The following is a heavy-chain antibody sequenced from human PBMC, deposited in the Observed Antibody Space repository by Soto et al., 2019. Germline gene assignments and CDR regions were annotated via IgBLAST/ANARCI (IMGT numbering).Heavy chain of an antibody. CDR3: ARGWWNYETRGDAEAYS. Sequence: QVQLVQSGAEVKKPGASVKVSCKTSVYIFTSYGISWVRQAPGQGLEWMGWISPHHLFTEYAQNFQGRVTLTTDRSTNTAYMELRSLTSDATAVYFCARGWWNYETRGDAEAYSWGQGTLVTVS. J-gene: IGHJ4*02. V-gene: IGHV1-18*04. D-gene: IGHD3-22*01. CDR1: VYIFTSYG. CDR2: ISPHHLFT.